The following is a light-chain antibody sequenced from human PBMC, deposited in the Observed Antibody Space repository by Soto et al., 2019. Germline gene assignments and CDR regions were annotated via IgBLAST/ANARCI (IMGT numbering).Light chain of an antibody. CDR1: QSVSRS. J-gene: IGKJ3*01. CDR2: GAS. V-gene: IGKV3-15*01. Sequence: EIVMTQSPATLSVSPGERVTLSCMASQSVSRSLAWYQQKPGQAPRLHIYGASTRATGIPARFSGSGSGTEFTLTNSSLQSEDFAVYYCQQYNNWPPYTFGPGTKVDIK. CDR3: QQYNNWPPYT.